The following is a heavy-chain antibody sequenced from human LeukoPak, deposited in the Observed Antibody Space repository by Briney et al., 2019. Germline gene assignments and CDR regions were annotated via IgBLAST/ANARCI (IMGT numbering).Heavy chain of an antibody. Sequence: PGGSLRLSCAATGFTFSKYWMSWVRQAPGKGLEWLANIKQDGTEKYYLDSVNGRFTISRDNPKNSLYLQMNSLRDEDTAVYYCAGPYSGRSAVDSWGQGTLVTVSS. CDR1: GFTFSKYW. V-gene: IGHV3-7*01. CDR3: AGPYSGRSAVDS. D-gene: IGHD6-13*01. CDR2: IKQDGTEK. J-gene: IGHJ4*02.